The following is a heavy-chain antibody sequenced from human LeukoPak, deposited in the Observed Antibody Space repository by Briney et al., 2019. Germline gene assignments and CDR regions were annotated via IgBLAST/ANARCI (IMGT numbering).Heavy chain of an antibody. J-gene: IGHJ4*02. CDR1: GGSISSSSYY. D-gene: IGHD6-19*01. CDR2: IYYSGST. V-gene: IGHV4-39*07. Sequence: SETLSLTCTVSGGSISSSSYYWGWIRQPPGKGLEWIGSIYYSGSTYYNPSLKSRLTISVDTSKNQFSLKVTSVTAADTAVYYCARLYSSGWPYFDYWGQGTLVTVSS. CDR3: ARLYSSGWPYFDY.